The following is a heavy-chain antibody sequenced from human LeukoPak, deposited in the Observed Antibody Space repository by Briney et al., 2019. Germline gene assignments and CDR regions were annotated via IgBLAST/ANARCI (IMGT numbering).Heavy chain of an antibody. CDR1: GFTFTNTW. CDR3: ALGSANYDSSDFDC. J-gene: IGHJ4*02. D-gene: IGHD3-22*01. Sequence: GGSLRLSCVAYGFTFTNTWINWVRQAPGRGLEWVARIRSKAAGGTTEYAAPVKGRFTISRDDSKNTLYLQMNSLVTDDTAVYYCALGSANYDSSDFDCWGQGTLVTVSS. CDR2: IRSKAAGGTT. V-gene: IGHV3-15*07.